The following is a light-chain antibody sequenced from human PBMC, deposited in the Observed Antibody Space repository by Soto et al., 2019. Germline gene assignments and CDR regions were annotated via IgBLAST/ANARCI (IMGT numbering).Light chain of an antibody. CDR1: SSDVGGYNY. Sequence: QSVLTQPASVSGSPGQSITISCTGTSSDVGGYNYVSWYQQHPGKAPKLMIYDVSNRPSGVSNRFSGSKSGNTASLTISGLQAEDEADYYCSSYTSSSTIVFGTGTKGTVL. V-gene: IGLV2-14*01. CDR2: DVS. J-gene: IGLJ1*01. CDR3: SSYTSSSTIV.